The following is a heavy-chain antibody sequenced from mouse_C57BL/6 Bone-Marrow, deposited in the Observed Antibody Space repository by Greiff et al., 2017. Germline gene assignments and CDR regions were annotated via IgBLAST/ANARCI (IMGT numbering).Heavy chain of an antibody. CDR2: IDPENGDT. CDR3: TTGLPRDFDY. D-gene: IGHD3-3*01. J-gene: IGHJ2*01. Sequence: EVQLQQSGAELVRPGASVKLSCTASGFNIKDDYMHWVKQRPEQGLEWIGWIDPENGDTEYASKVQGKATITADTSSNTAYLQLSSLTSEDTAVYYCTTGLPRDFDYWGQGTTLTVSS. V-gene: IGHV14-4*01. CDR1: GFNIKDDY.